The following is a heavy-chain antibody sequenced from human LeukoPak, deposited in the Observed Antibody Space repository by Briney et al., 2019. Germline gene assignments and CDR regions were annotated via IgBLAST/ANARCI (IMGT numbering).Heavy chain of an antibody. V-gene: IGHV3-64*01. CDR2: ISSNGGDT. CDR1: GLTFSSFP. CDR3: ARRRGGWYFDY. J-gene: IGHJ4*02. D-gene: IGHD6-19*01. Sequence: GGSLRLSCVVSGLTFSSFPMHWVRQAPGKGLECVSSISSNGGDTYYANSVKGRFAISRDNSKNTLYLQMGSLRAEDTAVYYCARRRGGWYFDYWGQGTLVTVSS.